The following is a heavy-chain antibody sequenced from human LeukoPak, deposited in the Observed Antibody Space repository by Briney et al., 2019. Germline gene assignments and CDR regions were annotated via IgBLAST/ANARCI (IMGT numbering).Heavy chain of an antibody. CDR1: GFSFNCYW. J-gene: IGHJ4*02. Sequence: PGGSLRLSCAASGFSFNCYWMTWVRQAPGRGLEWVANIDPAGTDTYYVDPVKGRFIISRDNAKNLVYLQMNTLRAEDTAVYSCGRFGYVAGIDLWGQGTLVTVSS. CDR3: GRFGYVAGIDL. CDR2: IDPAGTDT. D-gene: IGHD6-19*01. V-gene: IGHV3-7*01.